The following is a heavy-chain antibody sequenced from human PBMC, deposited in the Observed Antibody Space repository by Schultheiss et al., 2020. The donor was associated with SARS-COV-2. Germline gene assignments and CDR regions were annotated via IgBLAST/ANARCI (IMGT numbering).Heavy chain of an antibody. CDR3: ARGYCSGGSCYPGWFDP. CDR2: IYTSGST. J-gene: IGHJ5*02. V-gene: IGHV4-61*02. Sequence: SETLSLTCTVSGGSISSSSYYWSWIRQPAGKGLEWIGRIYTSGSTNYNPSLKSRVTMSVDTSKNQFSLKLSSVTAADTAVYYCARGYCSGGSCYPGWFDPWGQGTLVTVSS. CDR1: GGSISSSSYY. D-gene: IGHD2-15*01.